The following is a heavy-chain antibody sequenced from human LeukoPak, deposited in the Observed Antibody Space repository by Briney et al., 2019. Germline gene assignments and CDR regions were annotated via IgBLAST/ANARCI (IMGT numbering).Heavy chain of an antibody. CDR1: GYTFTTYD. D-gene: IGHD4-23*01. J-gene: IGHJ5*02. V-gene: IGHV1-8*01. Sequence: ASVKVSCKASGYTFTTYDINWVRQATGQGPEWMGWTNPNSGNTGYAQKFQGRVTMTRNTSISTAYMELSSLRSEDTAVYYCARGPNKSDGGNSGSAWFDPWGQGTLVTVSS. CDR2: TNPNSGNT. CDR3: ARGPNKSDGGNSGSAWFDP.